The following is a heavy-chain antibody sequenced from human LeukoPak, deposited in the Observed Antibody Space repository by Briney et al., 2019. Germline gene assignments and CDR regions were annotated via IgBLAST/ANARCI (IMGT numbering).Heavy chain of an antibody. CDR1: GFSFGNYD. J-gene: IGHJ4*02. CDR2: ITSAGFTK. CDR3: ARGYCSRGSCYFLITFDS. V-gene: IGHV3-48*03. D-gene: IGHD2-15*01. Sequence: GGSLRLSCAASGFSFGNYDMNWVRQSPGQGLEGMSYITSAGFTKYYSQSVRGRFTISRDNAKNSLYLQMNSLRAEDTAVYYCARGYCSRGSCYFLITFDSWGQGTQVTVSS.